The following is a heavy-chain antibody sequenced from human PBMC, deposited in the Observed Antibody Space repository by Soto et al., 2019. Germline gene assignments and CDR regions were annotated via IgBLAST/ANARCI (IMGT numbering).Heavy chain of an antibody. CDR2: INPSGGST. CDR3: ARDSLAQTLNYFFNMDV. Sequence: SVKVSCKASGYTFTNYFIHWVRQAPGQGLEWMGIINPSGGSTRYARKFQGRVTMTRDTSTSTVYMELSSLRSGDTAVYYCARDSLAQTLNYFFNMDVWGQGTTVTVSS. J-gene: IGHJ6*02. CDR1: GYTFTNYF. V-gene: IGHV1-46*01.